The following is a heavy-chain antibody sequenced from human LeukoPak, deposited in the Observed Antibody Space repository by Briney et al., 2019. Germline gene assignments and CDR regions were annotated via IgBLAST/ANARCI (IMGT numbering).Heavy chain of an antibody. V-gene: IGHV3-23*01. CDR1: GFTFSSYA. CDR2: IGSTGSNT. J-gene: IGHJ4*02. CDR3: AKVGRYSSGWWDGFDY. Sequence: PGGSLRLSCAASGFTFSSYAMSWVRQAPGKGLEWVSTIGSTGSNTYYTDSVKGRFTISRDNSKNTLYLQMNSLRVEDMAVYYCAKVGRYSSGWWDGFDYWGQGTLVTVSS. D-gene: IGHD6-19*01.